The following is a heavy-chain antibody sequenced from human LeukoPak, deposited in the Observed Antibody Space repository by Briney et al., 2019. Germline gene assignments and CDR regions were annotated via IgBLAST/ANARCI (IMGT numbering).Heavy chain of an antibody. CDR3: ARLYDSSGYYPSDAFDI. CDR1: GGSICSNSYY. Sequence: SETLSLTCTVSGGSICSNSYYWGWIRQPPGRGLEWIGSIYYSGTTYYNPSLKSRVTISVDTSKNQFSLKLSSVTAADTAVYYCARLYDSSGYYPSDAFDIWGQGTMVTVSS. J-gene: IGHJ3*02. V-gene: IGHV4-39*07. D-gene: IGHD3-22*01. CDR2: IYYSGTT.